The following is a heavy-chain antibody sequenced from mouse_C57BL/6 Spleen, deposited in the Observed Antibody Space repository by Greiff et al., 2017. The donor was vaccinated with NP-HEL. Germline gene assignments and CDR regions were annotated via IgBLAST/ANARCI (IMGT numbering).Heavy chain of an antibody. CDR1: GYTFTSYW. V-gene: IGHV1-64*01. J-gene: IGHJ2*01. D-gene: IGHD1-1*01. CDR2: IHPNSGST. Sequence: QVQLKQPGAELVKPGASVKLSCKASGYTFTSYWMHWVKQRPGQGLEWIEMIHPNSGSTNYNEKFKSKATLTVDKSSSTAYMQLSSLTSEDSAVYYCARCYYGSRYYFDYWGQGTTLTVSS. CDR3: ARCYYGSRYYFDY.